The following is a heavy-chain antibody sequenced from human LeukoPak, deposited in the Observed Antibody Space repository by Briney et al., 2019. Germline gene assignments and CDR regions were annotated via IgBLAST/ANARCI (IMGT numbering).Heavy chain of an antibody. J-gene: IGHJ6*03. CDR1: GFTFSSYW. V-gene: IGHV3-74*01. Sequence: HPGGSLRLSCAASGFTFSSYWMHWVRQAPGKGLVWVSRINSDGSSTTYADSVKGRFTISRDNAKNTLYLQMNSLRAEDTAVYYCARDSSSWYDYYMDVWGKGTTVSISS. CDR3: ARDSSSWYDYYMDV. D-gene: IGHD6-13*01. CDR2: INSDGSST.